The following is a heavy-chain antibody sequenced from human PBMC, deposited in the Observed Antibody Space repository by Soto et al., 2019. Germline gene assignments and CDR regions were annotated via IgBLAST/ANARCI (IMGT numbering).Heavy chain of an antibody. CDR1: GGSISSGDYY. D-gene: IGHD4-4*01. Sequence: QVQLQESGPGLVKPSQTLSLTCTVSGGSISSGDYYWSWIRQPPGKGLEWIGYIYYSGSTYYNPSRKSRVTISVDTSKNQFSLKLSYVTAADTAVYYCARDLSYSHRDAFYIWGQGTMVTVSS. J-gene: IGHJ3*02. CDR2: IYYSGST. V-gene: IGHV4-30-4*01. CDR3: ARDLSYSHRDAFYI.